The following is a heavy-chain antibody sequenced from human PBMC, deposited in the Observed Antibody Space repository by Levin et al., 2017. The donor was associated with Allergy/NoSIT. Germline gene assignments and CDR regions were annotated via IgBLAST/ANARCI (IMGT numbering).Heavy chain of an antibody. D-gene: IGHD1-26*01. V-gene: IGHV5-51*01. CDR3: ARQNGRYSGSFYV. CDR2: IYPGDSDT. J-gene: IGHJ3*01. CDR1: GYSFTSYW. Sequence: GESLKISCKGSGYSFTSYWIGWVRQMPGKGLEWMGIIYPGDSDTRYSPSFRGQVILSADKSLSTAYLQWSSLKASDTAMYYCARQNGRYSGSFYVWGQGTMVTVSS.